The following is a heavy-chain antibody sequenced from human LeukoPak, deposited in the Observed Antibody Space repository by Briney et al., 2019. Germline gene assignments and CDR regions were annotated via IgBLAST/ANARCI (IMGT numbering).Heavy chain of an antibody. V-gene: IGHV4-39*07. D-gene: IGHD6-6*01. CDR3: ARVTPGGIAARPWLDY. Sequence: SETLPLTCTVSGGSISSGGYYWSWIRQPPGKGLEWIGEINHSGSTNYNSSLKSRVTISVDTSKNQFSLKLSSVTAADTAVYYCARVTPGGIAARPWLDYWGQGTLVTVSS. CDR1: GGSISSGGYY. J-gene: IGHJ4*02. CDR2: INHSGST.